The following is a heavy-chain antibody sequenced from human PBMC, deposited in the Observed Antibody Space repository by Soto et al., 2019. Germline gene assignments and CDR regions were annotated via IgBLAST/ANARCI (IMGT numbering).Heavy chain of an antibody. V-gene: IGHV4-34*01. D-gene: IGHD6-6*01. CDR1: GGSFSTDY. J-gene: IGHJ4*02. CDR2: INPSGGT. Sequence: QVQLQQWGAGLLKPSETLSLTCAVYGGSFSTDYWSWIRQPPGKGLEWIGEINPSGGTNYNPSLKSRVTISVATSKNQFSLKLSSVTAADTAVYYCARVLAARASRDFDYWGQGTLDTVSS. CDR3: ARVLAARASRDFDY.